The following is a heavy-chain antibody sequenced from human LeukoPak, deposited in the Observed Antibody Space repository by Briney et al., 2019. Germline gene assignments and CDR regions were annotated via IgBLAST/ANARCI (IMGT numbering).Heavy chain of an antibody. V-gene: IGHV3-48*03. CDR2: ISGGDSTI. Sequence: GGSLRLSFAASGFTFSSYEMNWVRQAPGKGLEWVSYISGGDSTIYYADSVKGRFTISRDNAKNSLYLQMNSLRAEDTAVYYCARDTPPSYYHYMDVWRKGTTVTVSS. CDR3: ARDTPPSYYHYMDV. J-gene: IGHJ6*03. CDR1: GFTFSSYE.